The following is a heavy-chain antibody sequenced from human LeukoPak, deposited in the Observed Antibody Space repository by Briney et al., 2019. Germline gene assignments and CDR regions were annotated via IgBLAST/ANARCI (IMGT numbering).Heavy chain of an antibody. V-gene: IGHV4-4*07. CDR3: ARDQGALFTPNWFDP. J-gene: IGHJ5*02. CDR2: IYTSGST. D-gene: IGHD2-21*01. CDR1: GGSISSYY. Sequence: SETLSLTCTVSGGSISSYYWSWIRQPAGKGLEWIGRIYTSGSTNYNPSLKSRVTMSVDTSKNQFSLKLSSVTAADTAVYYCARDQGALFTPNWFDPWGQGTLVTVPS.